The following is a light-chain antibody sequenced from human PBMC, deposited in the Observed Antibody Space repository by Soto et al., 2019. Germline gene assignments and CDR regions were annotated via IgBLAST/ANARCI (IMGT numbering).Light chain of an antibody. CDR3: LLFYDGVAV. CDR2: DTS. J-gene: IGLJ7*01. Sequence: QAVVTQEPSLTVSPGATVTLTCGSTTGDVTRGHWPYWFQQRPGQVPRTLIHDTSNKHSWTPARFSGSLLGGKAALTLSGAQPEDAAEYYCLLFYDGVAVFGGGTQLTVL. V-gene: IGLV7-46*01. CDR1: TGDVTRGHW.